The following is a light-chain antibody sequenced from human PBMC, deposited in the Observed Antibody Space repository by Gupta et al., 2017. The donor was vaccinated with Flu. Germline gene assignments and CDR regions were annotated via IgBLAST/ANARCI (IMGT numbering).Light chain of an antibody. V-gene: IGKV3-15*01. CDR3: QQYNKWPRT. Sequence: PATLSVSPGERATLSCRASQSVGSNLAWYQQKPGQAPRLLIYGASTRATGIPASFSGTGSGTEFTLTISSLQSEDFAFYYCQQYNKWPRTFGQGTKVEIK. CDR2: GAS. CDR1: QSVGSN. J-gene: IGKJ1*01.